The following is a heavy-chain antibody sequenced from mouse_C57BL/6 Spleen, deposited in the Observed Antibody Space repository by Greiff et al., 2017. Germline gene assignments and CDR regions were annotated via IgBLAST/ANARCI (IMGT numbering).Heavy chain of an antibody. CDR3: ARDDYYGSSYDY. V-gene: IGHV1-82*01. Sequence: VQLLQSGPELVKPGASVKISCKASGYAFSSSWMNWVKQRPGKGLEWIGRIYPGDGDTNYNGKFKGKATLTADKSSSTAYMQLSSLTSEDSAVYFCARDDYYGSSYDYWGQGTTLTVSS. CDR2: IYPGDGDT. D-gene: IGHD1-1*01. CDR1: GYAFSSSW. J-gene: IGHJ2*01.